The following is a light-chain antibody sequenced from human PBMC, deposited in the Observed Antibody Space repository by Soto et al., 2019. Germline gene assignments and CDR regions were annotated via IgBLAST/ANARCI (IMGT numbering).Light chain of an antibody. J-gene: IGKJ1*01. CDR3: QQYGSSPWT. CDR1: QSVSSSY. Sequence: EIWFTQSPITLSFSPGERATLSCRASQSVSSSYLAWYQQKPGQAPRLLISGASSRATGIPDRFSGSGSGTDFTLTISRLEPEDFVVYYCQQYGSSPWTFGQGTKVDIK. CDR2: GAS. V-gene: IGKV3-20*01.